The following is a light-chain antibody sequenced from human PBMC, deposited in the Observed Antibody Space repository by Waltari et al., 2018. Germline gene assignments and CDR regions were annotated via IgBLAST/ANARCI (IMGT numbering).Light chain of an antibody. CDR1: TSALGNYDY. J-gene: IGLJ2*01. V-gene: IGLV2-14*01. Sequence: QSALTQPASVSGSPGQSITLSCTGTTSALGNYDYFSWYQQPPGKAPKLLIYEGTNRPSGVSTRFSGSKSGSTASLTISGLQADDEAHYYCSSYTGSSTLLVFGGGTDLTVL. CDR3: SSYTGSSTLLV. CDR2: EGT.